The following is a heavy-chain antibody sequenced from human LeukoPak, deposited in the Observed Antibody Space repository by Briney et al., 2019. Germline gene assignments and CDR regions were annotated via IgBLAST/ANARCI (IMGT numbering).Heavy chain of an antibody. CDR1: GFTFSSYW. D-gene: IGHD6-19*01. J-gene: IGHJ4*02. CDR2: IKQDGSEK. CDR3: ARDGHATVAVNFDC. V-gene: IGHV3-7*01. Sequence: GGSLRLSCAASGFTFSSYWMSWVRQAPGKGLEWVANIKQDGSEKYYVDSVKGRFTISRDNAKNSLYLQMNSLRAEDTAVYYCARDGHATVAVNFDCWGQGTLVTVSS.